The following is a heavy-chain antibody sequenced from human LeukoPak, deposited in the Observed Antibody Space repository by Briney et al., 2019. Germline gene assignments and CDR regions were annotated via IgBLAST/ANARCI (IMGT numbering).Heavy chain of an antibody. CDR1: GFTFSTYW. CDR3: ARGKSGSYGTKGY. V-gene: IGHV3-7*01. CDR2: INHDGSEK. Sequence: GGSLRLSCAASGFTFSTYWMTWVRQAPGKGLEWVANINHDGSEKYYVDSVRGRFTISRDNAKNLLYLQMNSLRVEDTAVYYCARGKSGSYGTKGYWGQGTLVTVSS. D-gene: IGHD1-26*01. J-gene: IGHJ4*02.